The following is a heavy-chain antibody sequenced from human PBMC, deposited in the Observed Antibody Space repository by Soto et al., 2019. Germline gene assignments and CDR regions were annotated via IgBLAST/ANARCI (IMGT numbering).Heavy chain of an antibody. D-gene: IGHD2-2*01. CDR2: IIPIFGTA. Sequence: SVKVSCKASGGTFSSYAISWVRQAPGQGLEWMGGIIPIFGTANYAQKFQGRVTMTTDTAATTAYMELRSLTSDDSAMYFCARDTSHYLDHWGQGILVTVSS. V-gene: IGHV1-69*05. J-gene: IGHJ4*02. CDR1: GGTFSSYA. CDR3: ARDTSHYLDH.